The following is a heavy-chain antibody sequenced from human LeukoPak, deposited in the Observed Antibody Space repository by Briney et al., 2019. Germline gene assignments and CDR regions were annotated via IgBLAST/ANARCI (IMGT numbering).Heavy chain of an antibody. V-gene: IGHV1-69*04. CDR3: ARDTNDFWSGRFDY. Sequence: ASVNVSCKASGGTFSSYAISWVRQAPGQGLEWIGRIIPILGIANYAQKFQGRVTITADKSTSTAYMELSSLRSEDTAVYYCARDTNDFWSGRFDYWGQGTLVTVSS. CDR2: IIPILGIA. J-gene: IGHJ4*02. D-gene: IGHD3-3*01. CDR1: GGTFSSYA.